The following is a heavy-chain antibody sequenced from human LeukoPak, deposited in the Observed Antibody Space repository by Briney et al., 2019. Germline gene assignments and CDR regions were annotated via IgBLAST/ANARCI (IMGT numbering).Heavy chain of an antibody. Sequence: SETLSLTCTVSGYSISSGYYWGWIRQPPGKGLEWIGNIYHSGSTYYNPSLKSRATISVDTSKNQFSLKVSSVTAADTAVYYCARTSGYYYYYMDVWGKGTTVTVSS. J-gene: IGHJ6*03. CDR1: GYSISSGYY. CDR3: ARTSGYYYYYMDV. CDR2: IYHSGST. V-gene: IGHV4-38-2*02.